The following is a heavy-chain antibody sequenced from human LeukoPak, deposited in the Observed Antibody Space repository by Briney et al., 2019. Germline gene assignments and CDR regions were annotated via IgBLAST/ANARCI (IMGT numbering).Heavy chain of an antibody. CDR3: VRDGDCSNGVCYDY. J-gene: IGHJ4*02. D-gene: IGHD2-8*01. Sequence: GGSLRLSCSVSGFTFSSYSMTWLRQAPGKGLEWVSYITSSSSYADSVKGRFTISRDNAKDSLYLQMNSLRAEDTAVYYCVRDGDCSNGVCYDYWGQGTLVTVSS. CDR2: ITSSSS. CDR1: GFTFSSYS. V-gene: IGHV3-21*01.